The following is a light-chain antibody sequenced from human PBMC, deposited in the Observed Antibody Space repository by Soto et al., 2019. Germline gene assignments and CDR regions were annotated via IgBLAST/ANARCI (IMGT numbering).Light chain of an antibody. Sequence: DIQMTQSPSILSASVGDRVTITCRASQSISSWLAWYQQKPGKAPNLLIYKASHLENGVPSRFSGSGSGTEFTLTIRSLQPEDFAVYYCQQYNSWPWTFGQGTKGDI. CDR1: QSISSW. J-gene: IGKJ1*01. V-gene: IGKV1-5*03. CDR2: KAS. CDR3: QQYNSWPWT.